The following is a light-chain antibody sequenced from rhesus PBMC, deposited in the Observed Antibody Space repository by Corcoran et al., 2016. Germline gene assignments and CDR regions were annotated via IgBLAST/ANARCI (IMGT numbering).Light chain of an antibody. CDR1: SSDIGGFHY. Sequence: QSALTQPPSVSKSLGQSVTLPCSGSSSDIGGFHYVSWYQQHPGKAPKLLIYEVTNRPSGVSDRFSGSKSGNSAPLTISGLQAEDEADYFCCSYRRGSTFIFGSGTRLTVL. CDR3: CSYRRGSTFI. J-gene: IGLJ1*01. CDR2: EVT. V-gene: IGLV2-38*01.